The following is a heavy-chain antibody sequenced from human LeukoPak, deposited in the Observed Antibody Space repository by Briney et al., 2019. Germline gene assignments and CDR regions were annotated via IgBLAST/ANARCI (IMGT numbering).Heavy chain of an antibody. J-gene: IGHJ4*02. CDR3: ARGQRRAAAGTRAYYFDY. D-gene: IGHD6-13*01. Sequence: SETLSLTCAVYGGSFSGYYWSWIRQPPGKGLEWIGEINHSGSTNYNPSLKSRVTISVDTSKNQFSLKLSSVTAADTAVYYCARGQRRAAAGTRAYYFDYWGQGTPVTVSS. CDR1: GGSFSGYY. CDR2: INHSGST. V-gene: IGHV4-34*01.